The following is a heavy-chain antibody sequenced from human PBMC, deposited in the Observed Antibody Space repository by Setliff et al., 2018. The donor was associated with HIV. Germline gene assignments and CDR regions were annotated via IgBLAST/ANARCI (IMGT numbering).Heavy chain of an antibody. J-gene: IGHJ4*02. CDR1: TESLTRYD. D-gene: IGHD3-9*01. CDR2: IDDSGSI. CDR3: ARRGGLTGYNDY. V-gene: IGHV4-34*01. Sequence: KPSETLSLTCAVYTESLTRYDWAWIRQSPEKGLEWTGEIDDSGSIIYNPSLQSRVTMSVDTSKNQFSLKLSSVTAADTAVYYCARRGGLTGYNDYWGQGTLVTVS.